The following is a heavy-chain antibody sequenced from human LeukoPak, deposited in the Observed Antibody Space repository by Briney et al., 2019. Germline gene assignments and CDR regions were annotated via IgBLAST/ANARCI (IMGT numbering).Heavy chain of an antibody. CDR2: INPNSGGT. Sequence: ASVKVSCKASGYTFTGYYMHWVRQAPGQGLEWMGWINPNSGGTNYAQKFQGRVTMTRDTSISTAYMELSRLRSDDTAVYYCARDPLEGGSGDYWGQGTLVTVSS. CDR1: GYTFTGYY. V-gene: IGHV1-2*02. J-gene: IGHJ4*02. CDR3: ARDPLEGGSGDY. D-gene: IGHD1-1*01.